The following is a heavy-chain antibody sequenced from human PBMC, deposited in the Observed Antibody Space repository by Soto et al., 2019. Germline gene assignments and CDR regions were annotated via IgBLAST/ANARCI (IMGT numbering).Heavy chain of an antibody. D-gene: IGHD6-19*01. Sequence: QVLLRESGPGLVQPSGTLSLSCVVSGVSISSNYYWGWVRQPPGKGLEWLGDISHIGSVNYNPSLKSRVTISMDKSQNQFSLKVNSVTAADTAVYYWARSFGWYAIDYWGQGTLVIVSS. CDR1: GVSISSNYY. CDR3: ARSFGWYAIDY. V-gene: IGHV4-4*02. CDR2: ISHIGSV. J-gene: IGHJ4*02.